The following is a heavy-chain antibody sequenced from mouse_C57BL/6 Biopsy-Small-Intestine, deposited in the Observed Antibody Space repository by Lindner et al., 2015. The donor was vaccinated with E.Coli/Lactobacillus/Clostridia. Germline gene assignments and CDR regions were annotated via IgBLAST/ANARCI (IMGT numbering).Heavy chain of an antibody. V-gene: IGHV1-4*01. J-gene: IGHJ4*01. Sequence: SVKVSCKTSGYTFSTYDINWVRQATGQGLEWMGSMSPNSGKTDYAQKFQDRVTMTWDTSTSTAYMELTSLRSDDTAVYYCARPGDFKLSNSKRLGYWGQGTQVTVSS. D-gene: IGHD2-5*01. CDR2: MSPNSGKT. CDR1: GYTFSTYD. CDR3: ARPGDFKLSNSKRLGY.